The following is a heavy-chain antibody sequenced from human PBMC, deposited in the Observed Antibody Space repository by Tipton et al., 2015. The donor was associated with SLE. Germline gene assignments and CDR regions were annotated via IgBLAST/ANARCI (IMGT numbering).Heavy chain of an antibody. D-gene: IGHD5-12*01. V-gene: IGHV4-31*03. CDR1: GASISNGGYY. J-gene: IGHJ4*02. CDR3: ARGGVGGYDYFDF. Sequence: LRLSCSVSGASISNGGYYWSWIRQHPVKGLEWVGHISFRGSTSYNPSLKRRVTISEDTPKNQFSLRLNSVTAADTAVYFCARGGVGGYDYFDFWGQGTPVTVSS. CDR2: ISFRGST.